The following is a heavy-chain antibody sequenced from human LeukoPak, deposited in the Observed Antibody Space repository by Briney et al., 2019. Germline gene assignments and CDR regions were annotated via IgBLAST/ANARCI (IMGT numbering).Heavy chain of an antibody. CDR3: AREPPYSNSWTDFDY. V-gene: IGHV3-48*01. D-gene: IGHD6-13*01. CDR2: ISSSSSTT. CDR1: GFTFSSYS. Sequence: GGSLRLSCAASGFTFSSYSMNWVRQAPGKGLEWVSYISSSSSTTYYADSVKGRFTISRDNAKNFLYLQMDTLRTEDTAVYYCAREPPYSNSWTDFDYWGQGTLVTVSS. J-gene: IGHJ4*02.